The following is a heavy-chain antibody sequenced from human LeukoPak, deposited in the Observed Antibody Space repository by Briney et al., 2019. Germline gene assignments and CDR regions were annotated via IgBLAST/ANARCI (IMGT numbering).Heavy chain of an antibody. Sequence: PGGSRRLSCAASGITLSSYGMSWVRQAPGKWLEWVSSISSTGGTTYYADSVKGRFTISRDNSKNTLYLQMNSLRAEDTAVYYCAKNGDRGAYCTGGTCYPYFYYYMDVWGKGTTVTI. D-gene: IGHD2-15*01. CDR3: AKNGDRGAYCTGGTCYPYFYYYMDV. J-gene: IGHJ6*03. CDR1: GITLSSYG. V-gene: IGHV3-23*01. CDR2: ISSTGGTT.